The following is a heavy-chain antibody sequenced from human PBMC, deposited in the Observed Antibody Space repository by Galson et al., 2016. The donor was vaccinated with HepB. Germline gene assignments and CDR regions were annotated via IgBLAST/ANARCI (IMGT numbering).Heavy chain of an antibody. D-gene: IGHD5-24*01. CDR2: ITPNNGNT. J-gene: IGHJ6*02. CDR1: GYTFGSYP. V-gene: IGHV1-46*01. CDR3: ARDKERWVQYNNYFGMDV. Sequence: SVKVSCKASGYTFGSYPIHWVRQAPGQGLEWMGIITPNNGNTVYAQKFQGSVTMTSDTSTGTVYIEVSSMRSEHTAVYYCARDKERWVQYNNYFGMDVWGQGTTVTVPS.